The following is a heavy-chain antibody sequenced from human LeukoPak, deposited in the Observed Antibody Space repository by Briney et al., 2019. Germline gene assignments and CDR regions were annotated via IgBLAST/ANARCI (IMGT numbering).Heavy chain of an antibody. V-gene: IGHV3-23*01. CDR2: ISGSGGST. CDR3: AKARPGMDV. Sequence: GGSLRLSCTASGFTFSTYAMNWDRQTPGKGLEWVSDISGSGGSTYYAASVKGRFTISRDNSKNTLYLQMNSLRAEDTAVYYCAKARPGMDVWGHGTTVTVSS. J-gene: IGHJ6*02. CDR1: GFTFSTYA.